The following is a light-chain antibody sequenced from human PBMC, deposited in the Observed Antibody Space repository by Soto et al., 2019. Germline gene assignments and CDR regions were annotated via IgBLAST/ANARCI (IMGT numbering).Light chain of an antibody. Sequence: EIQMTQSPSSLSASVGDRVTITCRASQGISNYLAWYQQKPGKVPKLLIYGASTLQSGVPSRLSGNGSGTDFTLIINSLQPEDVATYYCQKYDSAPWTFGQGTKVEI. J-gene: IGKJ1*01. CDR3: QKYDSAPWT. CDR1: QGISNY. CDR2: GAS. V-gene: IGKV1-27*01.